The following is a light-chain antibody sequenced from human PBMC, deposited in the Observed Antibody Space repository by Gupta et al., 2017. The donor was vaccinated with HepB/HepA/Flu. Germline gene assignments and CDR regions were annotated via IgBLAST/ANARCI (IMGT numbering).Light chain of an antibody. Sequence: EIVLTQSPATLSLSPGERATLSCRASQYISNYLAWYQQKPGQAPRRRIYDASNRATGIPAMFSGSGSGTDFTLTISSLEPEDFAIYYCKQRSRCATFGQGTKVEIK. CDR3: KQRSRCAT. J-gene: IGKJ1*01. V-gene: IGKV3-11*01. CDR2: DAS. CDR1: QYISNY.